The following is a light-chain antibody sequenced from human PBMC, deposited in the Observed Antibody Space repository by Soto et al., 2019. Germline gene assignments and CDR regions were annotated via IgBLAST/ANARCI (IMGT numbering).Light chain of an antibody. J-gene: IGKJ5*01. CDR3: QQYDNLPIT. CDR1: QDISNY. CDR2: DAS. Sequence: DIQMTQSPSSLSASVGDRVTITCQASQDISNYLNWYQQKPGKAPKLLTYDASNLETGVPSRLSGSGSGTDFTFAINSLQPEDIATYYCQQYDNLPITFGQGTRLEIK. V-gene: IGKV1-33*01.